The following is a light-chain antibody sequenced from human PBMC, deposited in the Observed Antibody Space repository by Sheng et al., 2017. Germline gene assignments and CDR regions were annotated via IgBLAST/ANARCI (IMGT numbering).Light chain of an antibody. CDR2: STS. J-gene: IGKJ5*01. CDR1: QILDST. CDR3: QQHNDWPPIT. V-gene: IGKV3D-15*01. Sequence: EIVLTQSPGTLSLSPGQSATLSCRASQILDSTLVAWYQQKPGLPPRLFIYSTSTRAAGIPDRFSGRGSGTEFILTISSLQSEDFAVYYCQQHNDWPPITFGQGTRLEIK.